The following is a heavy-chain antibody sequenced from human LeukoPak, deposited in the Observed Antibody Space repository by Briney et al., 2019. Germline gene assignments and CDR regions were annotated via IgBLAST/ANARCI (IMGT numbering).Heavy chain of an antibody. Sequence: ASEKVSCKLSGNTLRELPIQWVRQAGGKGLEWMAGFDPENAEIVYAQKYQGRVTMTEDSSTNTAYLESASLTSDDTALYYCATRGSDFWSGFDFWGQGTQVSVSA. CDR3: ATRGSDFWSGFDF. CDR1: GNTLRELP. D-gene: IGHD3-3*01. J-gene: IGHJ4*02. V-gene: IGHV1-24*01. CDR2: FDPENAEI.